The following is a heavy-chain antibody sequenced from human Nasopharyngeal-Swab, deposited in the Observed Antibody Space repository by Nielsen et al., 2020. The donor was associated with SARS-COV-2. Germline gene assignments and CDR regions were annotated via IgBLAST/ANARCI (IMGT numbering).Heavy chain of an antibody. CDR2: IYYSGST. D-gene: IGHD3-10*01. J-gene: IGHJ4*02. CDR3: ARGYYYGPGMSPSYYFDY. V-gene: IGHV4-31*02. Sequence: WIRQPPGKGLEWIGYIYYSGSTYYNPSLKSRVTISVDTSKNQFSLKLSSVTAADTAVYYCARGYYYGPGMSPSYYFDYWGQGTRVTVSS.